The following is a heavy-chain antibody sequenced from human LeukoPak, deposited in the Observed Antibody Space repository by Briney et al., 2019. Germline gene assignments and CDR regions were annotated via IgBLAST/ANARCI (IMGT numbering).Heavy chain of an antibody. CDR3: AVGATHYYMDV. CDR2: IYYSGST. Sequence: SETLSLTCTVSGGSIRGYYWSWVRQPPGKGLEWIAYIYYSGSTNYNPSLKSRVSISLGTSKNQFLLKLSSVSAADTAVYYCAVGATHYYMDVWGKGTTVTVSS. J-gene: IGHJ6*03. CDR1: GGSIRGYY. V-gene: IGHV4-59*08. D-gene: IGHD3-16*01.